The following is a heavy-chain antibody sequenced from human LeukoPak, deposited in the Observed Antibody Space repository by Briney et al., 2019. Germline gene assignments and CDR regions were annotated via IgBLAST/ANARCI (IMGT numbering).Heavy chain of an antibody. CDR3: TRGRRRDPTGSSYYYGMDV. Sequence: GGSQRLSCAASAFTFSRYWMSWVRQAPGKGLEWVANIKQDGSETYYVDSVKGRFTISRDNAKNSLHLQMNSLRAEDTAVYYCTRGRRRDPTGSSYYYGMDVWGQGTTVSVSS. CDR1: AFTFSRYW. CDR2: IKQDGSET. J-gene: IGHJ6*02. D-gene: IGHD1-1*01. V-gene: IGHV3-7*03.